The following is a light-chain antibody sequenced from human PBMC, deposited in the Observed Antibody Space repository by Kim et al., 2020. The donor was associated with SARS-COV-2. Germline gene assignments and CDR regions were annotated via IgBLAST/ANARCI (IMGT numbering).Light chain of an antibody. V-gene: IGKV1-27*01. CDR3: QKYNSSPLA. CDR2: SAS. J-gene: IGKJ4*01. Sequence: DIQMTHSPSSLSASVGDRVTITCRASQAISNFLAWYQQKPGQPPKLLIYSASTLQSGVPSRFSGSGSGTDFTLTISSLQPEDVGTYYCQKYNSSPLAFGGGTKLEI. CDR1: QAISNF.